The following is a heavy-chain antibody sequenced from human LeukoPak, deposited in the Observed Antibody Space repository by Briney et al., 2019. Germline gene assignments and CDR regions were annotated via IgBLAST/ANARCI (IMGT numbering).Heavy chain of an antibody. Sequence: GGSLRLSFAASGFTFDDYAMHWFRQAPGKGLEWVSGISWNSGRIGYADSVKGRFTISRDNAKNSLYLQMNSLRAEDTALYYCVKDRVWFGELLNPLFDNWGQGTRVTVSS. J-gene: IGHJ4*02. CDR2: ISWNSGRI. CDR3: VKDRVWFGELLNPLFDN. CDR1: GFTFDDYA. V-gene: IGHV3-9*01. D-gene: IGHD3-10*01.